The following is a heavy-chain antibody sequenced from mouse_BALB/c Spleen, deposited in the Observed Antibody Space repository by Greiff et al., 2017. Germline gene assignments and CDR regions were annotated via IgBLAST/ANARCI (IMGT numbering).Heavy chain of an antibody. CDR2: ISSGSSTI. CDR3: ARSHYGNYVFAY. Sequence: EVMLVESGGGLVQPGGSRKLSCAASGFTFSSFGMHWVRQAPEKGLEWVAYISSGSSTIYYADTVKGRFTISRDNPKNTLFLQMTSLRSEDTAMYYCARSHYGNYVFAYWGQGTLVTVSA. V-gene: IGHV5-17*02. D-gene: IGHD2-1*01. J-gene: IGHJ3*01. CDR1: GFTFSSFG.